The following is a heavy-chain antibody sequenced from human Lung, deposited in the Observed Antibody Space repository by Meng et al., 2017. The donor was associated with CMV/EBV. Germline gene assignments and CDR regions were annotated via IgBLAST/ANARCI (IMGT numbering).Heavy chain of an antibody. Sequence: SCAASGFTFSSYSMNWVRQAPGKGLEWVSSISSSSSYIYYADSVKGRFTISRDNAKNPLYLQMNSLRAEDTAVYYCARDSSSSYYYYGMDVWGQGTTVTVSS. CDR2: ISSSSSYI. V-gene: IGHV3-21*01. CDR3: ARDSSSSYYYYGMDV. J-gene: IGHJ6*02. CDR1: GFTFSSYS. D-gene: IGHD6-6*01.